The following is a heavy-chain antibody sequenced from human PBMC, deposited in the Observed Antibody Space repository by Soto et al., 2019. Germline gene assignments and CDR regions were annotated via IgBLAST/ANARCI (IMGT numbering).Heavy chain of an antibody. J-gene: IGHJ4*02. V-gene: IGHV5-10-1*01. CDR1: GYSFTSYW. CDR3: XXXXXXXXXXXXXXDY. CDR2: IDPSDSYT. Sequence: EVQLVQSGAEVKKPGESLRISCKGSGYSFTSYWISWVRQMPGKGLEWMGRIDPSDSYTNYSPSFQGHVTISADKSXXXXXXXXXXXXXXXXXXXXXXXXXXXXXXXXXXXDYWGQGTLVTVSS.